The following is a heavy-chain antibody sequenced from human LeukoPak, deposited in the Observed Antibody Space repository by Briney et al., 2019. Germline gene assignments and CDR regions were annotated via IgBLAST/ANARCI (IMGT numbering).Heavy chain of an antibody. CDR3: ANSYYYDSSGYYQPPDY. CDR2: ISGSGGST. J-gene: IGHJ4*02. V-gene: IGHV3-23*01. CDR1: GITFSTSA. D-gene: IGHD3-22*01. Sequence: GGSLRLSCAASGITFSTSAMSWVRQAPGKGLEWVSAISGSGGSTYYADSVKGRFTISRDNSKNTLYLQMNSLRAEDTAVYYCANSYYYDSSGYYQPPDYWGQGTLVTVSS.